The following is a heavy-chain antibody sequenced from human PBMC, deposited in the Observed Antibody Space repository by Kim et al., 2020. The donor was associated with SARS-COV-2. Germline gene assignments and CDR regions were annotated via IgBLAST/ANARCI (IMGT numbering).Heavy chain of an antibody. CDR1: GVSISSSSYY. V-gene: IGHV4-39*01. CDR2: IYYSGST. D-gene: IGHD6-19*01. CDR3: AGHLRGGIAVAGGYYFDY. Sequence: SETLSLTCTVSGVSISSSSYYWGWIRQPPGKGLEWIGSIYYSGSTYYNPSLKSRVTISVDTSKNQFSLKLSSVTAADTAVYYCAGHLRGGIAVAGGYYFDYWGQGTLVTVSS. J-gene: IGHJ4*02.